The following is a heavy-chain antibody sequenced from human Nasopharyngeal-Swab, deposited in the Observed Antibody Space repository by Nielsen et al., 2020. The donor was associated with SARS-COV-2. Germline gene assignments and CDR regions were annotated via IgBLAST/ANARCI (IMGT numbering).Heavy chain of an antibody. CDR2: IYYSGST. J-gene: IGHJ4*02. D-gene: IGHD3-22*01. CDR3: ARVGTYYYDSSGYYPTPSFDY. CDR1: GGSISSYY. V-gene: IGHV4-59*01. Sequence: SETLSLTCTVSGGSISSYYWSWIRKPPGKGLEWIGYIYYSGSTNYNPSLKSRVTISVDTSKNQFSLKLSSVTAADTAVYYCARVGTYYYDSSGYYPTPSFDYWGQGTLVTVSS.